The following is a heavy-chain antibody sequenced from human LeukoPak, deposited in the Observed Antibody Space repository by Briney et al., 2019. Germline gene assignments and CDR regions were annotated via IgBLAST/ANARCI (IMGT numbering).Heavy chain of an antibody. D-gene: IGHD6-19*01. CDR3: ARARTSSGWYCAFDI. CDR1: GDSISTYY. CDR2: IHHRGAT. Sequence: PSETLSLTCTVSGDSISTYYWDWIRQPAGKGLEWIGRIHHRGATNYNPSLSSRVNMSVDTSKNQFSLMLWSVTAADTAVYYCARARTSSGWYCAFDIWGQGTMVTVSS. J-gene: IGHJ3*02. V-gene: IGHV4-4*07.